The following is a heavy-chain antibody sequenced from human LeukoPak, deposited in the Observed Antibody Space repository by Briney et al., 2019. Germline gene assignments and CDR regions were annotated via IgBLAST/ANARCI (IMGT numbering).Heavy chain of an antibody. J-gene: IGHJ6*02. D-gene: IGHD2-15*01. CDR3: ARAGYCSGGSCYNYCYYGMDV. Sequence: PGGSLTLSCAASGFTFSSYEMNWVRQAPGKGLEWVSYISSSGSTIYYADSVKGRFTISRDNPKNSLYLQMNSLRAEDTAVYYCARAGYCSGGSCYNYCYYGMDVWGQGTTVTVSS. CDR1: GFTFSSYE. CDR2: ISSSGSTI. V-gene: IGHV3-48*03.